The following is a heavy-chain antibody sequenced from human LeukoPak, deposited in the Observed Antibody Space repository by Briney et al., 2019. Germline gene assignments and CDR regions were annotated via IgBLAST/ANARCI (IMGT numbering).Heavy chain of an antibody. D-gene: IGHD5-18*01. V-gene: IGHV3-23*01. CDR1: GFTFSSYA. J-gene: IGHJ4*02. CDR2: ISGNGGST. Sequence: GGSLRLSCAASGFTFSSYAMSWVRQAPGKGPEWVSAISGNGGSTYYADSVKGRFTISRDNSKNTLYLQMNSLRAEDTAVYYCAKDYSYGPPVADYWGQGTLVTVSS. CDR3: AKDYSYGPPVADY.